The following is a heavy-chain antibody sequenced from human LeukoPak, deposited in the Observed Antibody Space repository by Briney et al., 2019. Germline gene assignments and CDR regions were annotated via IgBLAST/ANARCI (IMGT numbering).Heavy chain of an antibody. J-gene: IGHJ4*02. Sequence: GGSLRLFCTASGFNFGGYAINWVRHAPGQGLEWVGFIRSKALYGTREYGASVEGRFTISRDDSKGIAYLQMNTLKIEDTAVYYCARENVNYYAPDYWGQGTLVTVSS. CDR3: ARENVNYYAPDY. CDR1: GFNFGGYA. CDR2: IRSKALYGTR. V-gene: IGHV3-49*04. D-gene: IGHD1-7*01.